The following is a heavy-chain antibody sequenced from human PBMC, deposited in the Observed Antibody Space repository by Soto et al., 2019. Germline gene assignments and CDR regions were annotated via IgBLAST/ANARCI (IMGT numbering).Heavy chain of an antibody. Sequence: QVQLVQSGAEVKKPGASVKVSCKASGYTFTSYDINWVRQATGQGLEWMGWMNPNIGNTGYPKKFQGRVTMTRNTSISTAYMELSSLRFEDTAVYYCARSPPRVERNNYAGGWFDPWGQGTLVTVSS. D-gene: IGHD4-4*01. J-gene: IGHJ5*02. V-gene: IGHV1-8*01. CDR3: ARSPPRVERNNYAGGWFDP. CDR2: MNPNIGNT. CDR1: GYTFTSYD.